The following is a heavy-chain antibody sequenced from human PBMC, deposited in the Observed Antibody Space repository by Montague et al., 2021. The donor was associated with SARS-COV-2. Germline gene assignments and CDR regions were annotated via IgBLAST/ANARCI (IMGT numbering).Heavy chain of an antibody. J-gene: IGHJ4*02. V-gene: IGHV4-34*01. CDR3: ARGRQHFNMIVVVMTGGEYCFDY. CDR2: INHRGTS. D-gene: IGHD3-22*01. Sequence: SETLSLTCAVYGGSFSDYYWSWIRQPPGKGLEWIGEINHRGTSKYNPSLKSRVSISLDTSTNQFSLYLSSVTAADTAVYYCARGRQHFNMIVVVMTGGEYCFDYWGQGTLVTVSS. CDR1: GGSFSDYY.